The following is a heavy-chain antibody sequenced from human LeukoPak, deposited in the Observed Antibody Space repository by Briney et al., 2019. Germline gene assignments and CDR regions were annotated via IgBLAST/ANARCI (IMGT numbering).Heavy chain of an antibody. CDR2: IYYSGST. D-gene: IGHD6-19*01. Sequence: SQTLSLTCTVSGGSISSGDYYWRWIRKPQGRGLERIEYIYYSGSTYYNPSLKSRVTISVVTSKNQFSLKLSSVTAAYTAVYYCARDHGWLAENIWFDPWGQGTLVTVSS. CDR3: ARDHGWLAENIWFDP. CDR1: GGSISSGDYY. V-gene: IGHV4-30-4*01. J-gene: IGHJ5*02.